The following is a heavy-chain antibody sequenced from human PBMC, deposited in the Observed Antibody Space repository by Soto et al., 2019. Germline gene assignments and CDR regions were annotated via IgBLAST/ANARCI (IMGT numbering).Heavy chain of an antibody. D-gene: IGHD1-26*01. CDR1: GGSVSSGSYY. CDR3: ARVFPSGSYWAGAFDY. J-gene: IGHJ4*02. V-gene: IGHV4-61*01. Sequence: QVQLQESGPGLVKPSETLSLTCAVSGGSVSSGSYYWSWIRQPPGKGLEWIGYIYYSGSTNYNPSLKSRVPISVDTSKNPSSLKLSSGTAADTAVYYCARVFPSGSYWAGAFDYWGQGTLVTVSS. CDR2: IYYSGST.